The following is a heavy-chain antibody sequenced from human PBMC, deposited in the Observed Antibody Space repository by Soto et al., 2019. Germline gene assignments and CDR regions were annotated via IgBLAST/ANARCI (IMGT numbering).Heavy chain of an antibody. V-gene: IGHV4-59*01. D-gene: IGHD3-16*02. Sequence: SETLSLTCTVSGGSISSYYWSWIRQPPGKGLEWIGYIYYSGSTNYNPSLKSRVTISVDTSKNQFSLKLGSVTAADTAVYYCARSGPGIDYIWGSYRDPYYYYYMDVWGKGTTVTVSS. J-gene: IGHJ6*03. CDR1: GGSISSYY. CDR2: IYYSGST. CDR3: ARSGPGIDYIWGSYRDPYYYYYMDV.